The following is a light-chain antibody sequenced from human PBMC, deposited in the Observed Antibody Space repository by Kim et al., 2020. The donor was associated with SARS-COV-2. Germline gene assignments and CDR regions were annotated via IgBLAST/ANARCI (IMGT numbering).Light chain of an antibody. CDR3: NARDSNGNVV. CDR2: GKN. CDR1: SLRSYY. Sequence: AMGQTVRITCQGYSLRSYYATWYQQKPGQAPILVIYGKNKRPSGIPDRFSGSSAGSTASLTITGAQAADEADYYCNARDSNGNVVFGGGTKVTVL. J-gene: IGLJ2*01. V-gene: IGLV3-19*01.